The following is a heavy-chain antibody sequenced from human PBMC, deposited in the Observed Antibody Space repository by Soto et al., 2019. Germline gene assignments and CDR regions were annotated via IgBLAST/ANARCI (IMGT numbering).Heavy chain of an antibody. D-gene: IGHD3-3*01. J-gene: IGHJ3*02. CDR1: GYPVTAYY. Sequence: QLHLVQSGAVVKKPGASVTVSCSASGYPVTAYYMHWVRQAPGRGLEWMGGINPATGAAKYTQTFQGRVTVPRDTSTSTVFMELSRLTSEDTAVFYCARGGGVGVAGSAAFDMWGQGTLVTVSS. CDR3: ARGGGVGVAGSAAFDM. CDR2: INPATGAA. V-gene: IGHV1-2*02.